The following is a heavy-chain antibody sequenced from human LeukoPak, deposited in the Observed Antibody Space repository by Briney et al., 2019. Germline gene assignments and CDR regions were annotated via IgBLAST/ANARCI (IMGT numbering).Heavy chain of an antibody. V-gene: IGHV3-7*01. Sequence: GGSLRLSCAASGLTFRNYWMSWIRQAPGKWLEWAAHISEDGGNKYYVDSVKGRFTISRDNAKNSLYLQMNSLRVEDTAVYYCVSWSGKYYVTSEIPANSWGQGILVTVSS. CDR3: VSWSGKYYVTSEIPANS. CDR2: ISEDGGNK. J-gene: IGHJ4*02. CDR1: GLTFRNYW. D-gene: IGHD3-10*02.